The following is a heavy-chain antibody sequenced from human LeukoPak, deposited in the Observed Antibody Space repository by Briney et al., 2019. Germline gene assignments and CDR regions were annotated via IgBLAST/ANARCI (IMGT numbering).Heavy chain of an antibody. CDR1: GFTFSSYA. J-gene: IGHJ6*03. CDR3: ANIPGEYGDYYYYYMDV. D-gene: IGHD4-17*01. Sequence: TGGSLRLSCAASGFTFSSYAMSWVRQAPGKGLEWVSAISGSGGSTYYADSVKGRFTISRDNSKNTLYLQMNSLRAEDTAVYYCANIPGEYGDYYYYYMDVWGKGTTVTVSS. V-gene: IGHV3-23*01. CDR2: ISGSGGST.